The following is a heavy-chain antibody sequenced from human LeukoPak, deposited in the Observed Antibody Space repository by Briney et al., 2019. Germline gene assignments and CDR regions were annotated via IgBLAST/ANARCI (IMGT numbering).Heavy chain of an antibody. V-gene: IGHV4-59*01. CDR3: ARVEAAGIDY. CDR1: GGSISSYY. D-gene: IGHD6-13*01. CDR2: IYYSGST. Sequence: SETLSLTCTVSGGSISSYYWSWIRQPPGKGLEWIGYIYYSGSTNYNPSLKSRVTISVDTSKNPFSLKLSSVTAADTAVYYCARVEAAGIDYWGQGTLVTVSS. J-gene: IGHJ4*02.